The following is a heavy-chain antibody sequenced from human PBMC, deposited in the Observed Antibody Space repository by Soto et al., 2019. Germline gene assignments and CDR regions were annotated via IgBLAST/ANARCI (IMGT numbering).Heavy chain of an antibody. D-gene: IGHD2-21*02. Sequence: GSLRLSCAASGFTFSSYAMHWVRQAPCKGLEWVAVISYDGSNKYYADSVKGRFTISRDNSKNTLYLQMNSLRAEDTAVYYCARDEPFGDCSRFDYWGQGTLVTVSS. V-gene: IGHV3-30-3*01. J-gene: IGHJ4*02. CDR1: GFTFSSYA. CDR2: ISYDGSNK. CDR3: ARDEPFGDCSRFDY.